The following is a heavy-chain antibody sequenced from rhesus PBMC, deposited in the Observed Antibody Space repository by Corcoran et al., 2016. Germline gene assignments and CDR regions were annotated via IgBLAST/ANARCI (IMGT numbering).Heavy chain of an antibody. J-gene: IGHJ4*01. V-gene: IGHV4-80*01. CDR1: GGSFNTYW. CDR2: INGNSGST. CDR3: ARSVAGLDF. Sequence: QVQLQESGPGLVRPSETLSLTCAVSGGSFNTYWWSWIRQPPGKGLEWIGEINGNSGSTNYNPSLKSRVTISKDASENQFSLKLISVTAADTAVYSCARSVAGLDFWGQGLLVTVS. D-gene: IGHD4-29*01.